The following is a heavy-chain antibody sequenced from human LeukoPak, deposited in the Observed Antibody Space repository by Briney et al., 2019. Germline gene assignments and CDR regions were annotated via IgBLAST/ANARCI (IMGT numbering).Heavy chain of an antibody. CDR1: GYSFTTYW. CDR2: ISPGDSDT. CDR3: ARLSDGNLDY. Sequence: KRGESLKISCKSSGYSFTTYWIGRVRQMPGQGLEWMGLISPGDSDTRYSPSFQGQVTISADKSINTAYLQWSSLKASDTAMYYCARLSDGNLDYWGQGTLVTVSS. D-gene: IGHD4-23*01. J-gene: IGHJ4*02. V-gene: IGHV5-51*01.